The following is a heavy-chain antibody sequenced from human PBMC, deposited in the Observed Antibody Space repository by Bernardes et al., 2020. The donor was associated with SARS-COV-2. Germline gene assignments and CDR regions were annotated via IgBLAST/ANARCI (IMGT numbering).Heavy chain of an antibody. CDR1: GGSISRSNDY. V-gene: IGHV4-39*07. Sequence: SETLSLSCTVSGGSISRSNDYWSWIRQPPGKGLEWIGEINHSGSTNYNPSLKSRVTISVDTSKNQFSLKLSSVTAADTAVYYCARGVVATMDDYWGQGTLVTVSS. CDR3: ARGVVATMDDY. CDR2: INHSGST. J-gene: IGHJ4*02. D-gene: IGHD5-12*01.